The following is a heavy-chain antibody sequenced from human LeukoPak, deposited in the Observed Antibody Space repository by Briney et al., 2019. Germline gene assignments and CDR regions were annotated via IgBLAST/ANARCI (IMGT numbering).Heavy chain of an antibody. CDR1: RFTFSSYW. J-gene: IGHJ6*02. CDR2: IKRDGSEK. Sequence: GGSLRLSCAASRFTFSSYWMTWVRQAPGKGLEWVANIKRDGSEKYYVDSVKGRFTIPRDNAKDSLFLQMNSLRVEDTAVYYCARGGGLDVWGQGATVTVSS. CDR3: ARGGGLDV. V-gene: IGHV3-7*03. D-gene: IGHD3-16*01.